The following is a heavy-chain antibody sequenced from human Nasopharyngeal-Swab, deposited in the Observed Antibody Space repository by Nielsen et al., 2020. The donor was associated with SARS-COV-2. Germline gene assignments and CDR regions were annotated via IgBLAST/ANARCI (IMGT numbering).Heavy chain of an antibody. V-gene: IGHV1-18*01. CDR1: GYTFTSYG. Sequence: ASVKVSCKASGYTFTSYGISWVRQAPGQGLEWMGWISAYNGNTNYAQKLQGRVTMTTDTSTSTAYMELRSLRSDDTAVYYCVRDMGYYYDSSGRDYFDYWGQGTLVTVSS. J-gene: IGHJ4*02. CDR2: ISAYNGNT. CDR3: VRDMGYYYDSSGRDYFDY. D-gene: IGHD3-22*01.